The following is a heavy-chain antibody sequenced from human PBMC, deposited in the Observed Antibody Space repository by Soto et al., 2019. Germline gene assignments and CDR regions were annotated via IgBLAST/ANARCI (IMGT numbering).Heavy chain of an antibody. CDR2: IYSGGST. V-gene: IGHV3-66*01. J-gene: IGHJ4*02. D-gene: IGHD2-2*01. CDR3: ARGITSCCPFDY. CDR1: GFTVSSNY. Sequence: EVQLVESGGGLVQPGGSLRLSCAASGFTVSSNYMSWVRQAPGKGLEWVSVIYSGGSTYYADSVKGRFTISRDNSKNTLYLQMNRLRAEDTAGYYCARGITSCCPFDYWGQGTLVTVSS.